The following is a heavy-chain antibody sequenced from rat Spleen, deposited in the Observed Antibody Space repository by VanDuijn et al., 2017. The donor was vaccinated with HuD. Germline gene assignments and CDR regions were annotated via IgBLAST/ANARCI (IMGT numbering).Heavy chain of an antibody. CDR3: ARQGYLRDWYFDF. Sequence: EVQLVESDGGLVQPGRSLKLSCAASGFTFSDYFMAWVRQAPTKGLEWVATISYDGSNTYYRDSVKGRFTISRDNAKSTLYLQMDSLRSEDTATYYCARQGYLRDWYFDFWGQGVMVTVSS. J-gene: IGHJ2*01. D-gene: IGHD2-7*01. CDR2: ISYDGSNT. V-gene: IGHV5-29*01. CDR1: GFTFSDYF.